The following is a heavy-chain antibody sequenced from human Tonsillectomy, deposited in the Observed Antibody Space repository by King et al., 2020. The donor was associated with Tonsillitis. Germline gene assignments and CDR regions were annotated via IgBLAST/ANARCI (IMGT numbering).Heavy chain of an antibody. CDR3: AKDNFPAGADVGALDI. CDR2: IRHRESS. V-gene: IGHV4-31*03. CDR1: GGSISSGGFY. J-gene: IGHJ3*02. Sequence: VQLQESGPGLVKPSQTLSLTCTVSGGSISSGGFYWNWIRQLPGKGLEWIGNIRHRESSNQNPSLQRRVTISMDTSKNQFSLKLSSVTAADTAVYYCAKDNFPAGADVGALDIWGQGTMVTVSS. D-gene: IGHD1-26*01.